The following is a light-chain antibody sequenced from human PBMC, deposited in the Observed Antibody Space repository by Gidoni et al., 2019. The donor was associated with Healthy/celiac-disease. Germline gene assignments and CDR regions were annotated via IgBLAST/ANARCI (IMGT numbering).Light chain of an antibody. J-gene: IGKJ1*01. CDR3: QQSYSTLCT. CDR2: AAS. Sequence: DIQRTQSPSSLSASVGDRVTITCRASQSISSYLNWYQQKPGKAPKLLIYAASSLQSGVPSRFSGSGSGTDFTLTISSLQPEDFATYYCQQSYSTLCTFGQGTKVEIK. CDR1: QSISSY. V-gene: IGKV1-39*01.